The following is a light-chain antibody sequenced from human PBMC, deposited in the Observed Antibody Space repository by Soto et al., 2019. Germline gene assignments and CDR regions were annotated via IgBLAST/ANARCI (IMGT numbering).Light chain of an antibody. CDR2: SNT. CDR1: SGDIGGYNY. CDR3: AAWDDSLNVWV. Sequence: QSVLTQPASVSGSPGQSITISCTGTSGDIGGYNYVSWYQQHPGKAPKLLIYSNTQRPSGVPDRFSGSKSGTSASLAISGLQSEDEADYYCAAWDDSLNVWVFGGGTKLTVL. V-gene: IGLV1-44*01. J-gene: IGLJ3*02.